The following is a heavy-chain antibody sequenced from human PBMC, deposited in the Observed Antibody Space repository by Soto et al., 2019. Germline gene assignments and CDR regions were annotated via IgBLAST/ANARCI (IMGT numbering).Heavy chain of an antibody. V-gene: IGHV4-59*08. CDR1: SGSISTYY. D-gene: IGHD3-9*01. CDR2: IYHSGNP. CDR3: GRHLVAGFPGPDY. Sequence: SETLSLTCTVSSGSISTYYWSWIRQPPGKGLEWIGEIYHSGNPEYNPSLNSRLTISVDTSKNQFSLKLTSVTAADTAVYYCGRHLVAGFPGPDYWGPGTLVPV. J-gene: IGHJ4*02.